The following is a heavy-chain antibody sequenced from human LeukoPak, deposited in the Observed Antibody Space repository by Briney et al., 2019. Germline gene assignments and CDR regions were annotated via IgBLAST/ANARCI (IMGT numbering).Heavy chain of an antibody. CDR1: GFTFSTYA. V-gene: IGHV3-23*01. D-gene: IGHD6-6*01. CDR3: AKVVSSSSPYFFDY. CDR2: INGRGGST. Sequence: GGSLRLSCAASGFTFSTYAMSWVRQAPGKGLEWVSAINGRGGSTYYADSVKGRFTISRDNSKNTLFLQMSSLRAEDTAVYYCAKVVSSSSPYFFDYWGRGTLVTVSS. J-gene: IGHJ4*02.